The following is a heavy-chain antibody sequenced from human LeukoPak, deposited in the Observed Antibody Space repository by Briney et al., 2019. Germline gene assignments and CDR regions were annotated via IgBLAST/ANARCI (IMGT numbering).Heavy chain of an antibody. CDR2: ISGNGGST. Sequence: GGSLRLSCAASGFTFISYAMSWVRQAPGKGLEWVSVISGNGGSTHYADSAKGRFTISRDNSKNTLYLQMSSLRVEDTAVYYCAKESPVFDYWGQGTLVTVSS. CDR3: AKESPVFDY. CDR1: GFTFISYA. J-gene: IGHJ4*02. V-gene: IGHV3-23*01.